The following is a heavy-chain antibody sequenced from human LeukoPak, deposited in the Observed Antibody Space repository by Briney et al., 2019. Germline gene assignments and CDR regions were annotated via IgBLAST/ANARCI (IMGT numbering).Heavy chain of an antibody. V-gene: IGHV1-2*02. CDR3: ARMSILPLDY. D-gene: IGHD3-9*01. CDR2: INPDSDGT. Sequence: ASVKVSCKTSEYIFTDYYLHWVRQAPGQGLEWMGWINPDSDGTYYAEKFQGRVTLTRDKSISTAYMLLSRLRSDDTAVYYCARMSILPLDYWGQGTLVTVSS. CDR1: EYIFTDYY. J-gene: IGHJ4*02.